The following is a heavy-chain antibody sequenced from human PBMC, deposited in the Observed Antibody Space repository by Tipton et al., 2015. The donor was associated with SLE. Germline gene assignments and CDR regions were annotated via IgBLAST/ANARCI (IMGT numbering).Heavy chain of an antibody. D-gene: IGHD6-19*01. CDR1: GGSISSGSYY. Sequence: TLSLTCTVSGGSISSGSYYWSWIRQPAGKGLEWIGRIYASGSTNYNPSLKSRVTISVDTSKNQFSLKLSSVTAADTAIYYCARRRIAEADRYFDLWGRGTLVTVSS. CDR2: IYASGST. V-gene: IGHV4-61*02. CDR3: ARRRIAEADRYFDL. J-gene: IGHJ2*01.